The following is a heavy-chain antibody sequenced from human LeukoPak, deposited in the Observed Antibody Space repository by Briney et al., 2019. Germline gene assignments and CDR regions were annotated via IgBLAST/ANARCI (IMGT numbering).Heavy chain of an antibody. D-gene: IGHD3-22*01. V-gene: IGHV4-34*01. J-gene: IGHJ6*03. CDR1: GGSFSGYY. Sequence: SETLSLTCAVYGGSFSGYYWSWIRQPPGKGLEWIGEINHSGSTNYNPSLKSRVTISVDTSKNQFSLKLSSVTAADTAVYYCASSNNYYDSSGYYIPYYYYYYMDVWGKGTTVTVSS. CDR2: INHSGST. CDR3: ASSNNYYDSSGYYIPYYYYYYMDV.